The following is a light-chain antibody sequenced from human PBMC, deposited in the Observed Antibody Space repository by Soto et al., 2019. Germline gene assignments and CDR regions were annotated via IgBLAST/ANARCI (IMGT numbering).Light chain of an antibody. CDR1: QSVSNT. Sequence: EIVMTQSPATLSVSPGERATFSCRASQSVSNTLAWYQQKPGQAPRLLIYGASTRAPGIPARFSGSGSGTEFTLTISSLQSEDFAVYYCQQYTSWPLTFGGGTKVEIK. CDR2: GAS. J-gene: IGKJ4*01. V-gene: IGKV3-15*01. CDR3: QQYTSWPLT.